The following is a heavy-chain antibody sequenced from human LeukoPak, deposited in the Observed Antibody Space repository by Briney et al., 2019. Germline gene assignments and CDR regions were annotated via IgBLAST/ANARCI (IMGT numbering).Heavy chain of an antibody. V-gene: IGHV3-30*04. D-gene: IGHD3-10*01. CDR1: GFTFSSYA. CDR3: AKNSLLWFGELLLYKETTYYFDY. CDR2: ISYDGSNK. Sequence: PGRSLRLSCAASGFTFSSYAMHWVRQAPGKGLEWVAVISYDGSNKYYADSVKGRFTISRDNSKNTLYLQMNSLRAEDTAVYYCAKNSLLWFGELLLYKETTYYFDYWGQGTLVTVSS. J-gene: IGHJ4*02.